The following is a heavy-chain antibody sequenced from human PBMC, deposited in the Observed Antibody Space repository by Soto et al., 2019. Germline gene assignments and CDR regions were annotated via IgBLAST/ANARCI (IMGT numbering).Heavy chain of an antibody. J-gene: IGHJ6*02. CDR2: IWYDGSNK. D-gene: IGHD4-17*01. CDR1: GFTFSSYG. V-gene: IGHV3-33*01. CDR3: ARDLSDYGDYLSGGYYYGMDV. Sequence: QVQLVESGGGVVQPGRSLRLSCAASGFTFSSYGMHWVRQAPGKGLEWVAVIWYDGSNKYYADSVKGRFTISRDNSKNTLYLQMNSLRAEDTAVYYCARDLSDYGDYLSGGYYYGMDVWGQGTTVTVSS.